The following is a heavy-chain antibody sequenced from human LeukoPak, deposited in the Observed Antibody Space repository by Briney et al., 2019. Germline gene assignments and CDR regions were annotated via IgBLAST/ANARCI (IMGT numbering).Heavy chain of an antibody. V-gene: IGHV1-18*01. CDR2: ISTKNGYT. D-gene: IGHD3-10*01. CDR3: AREKLWFGEFPFDN. CDR1: GYTFTDHL. Sequence: ASVRVSCKASGYTFTDHLINWVRQAPGQGLEWVGSISTKNGYTKLAQKFQGRVAMTKDTSANTIYMDLKSLTFDDTAVYYCAREKLWFGEFPFDNWGQGTLVSVSS. J-gene: IGHJ4*02.